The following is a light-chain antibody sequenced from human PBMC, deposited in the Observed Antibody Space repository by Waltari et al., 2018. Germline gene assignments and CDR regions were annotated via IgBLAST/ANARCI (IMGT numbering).Light chain of an antibody. Sequence: SYDLTQPLSVSVALGQPARITCTENNIGNQNVHWYQQKPGQAPVLVMYRDSNRPSGIPERFSGSNSGNTATLTITRAQAGDEADYYCQTWDSNIVVFGGGTKLTVV. CDR3: QTWDSNIVV. V-gene: IGLV3-9*01. J-gene: IGLJ2*01. CDR2: RDS. CDR1: NIGNQN.